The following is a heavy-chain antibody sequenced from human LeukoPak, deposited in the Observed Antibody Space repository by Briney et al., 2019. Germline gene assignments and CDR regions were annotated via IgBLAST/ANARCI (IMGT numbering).Heavy chain of an antibody. Sequence: KASETLSLTCTVSGGSISSSNYYWGWIRQPPGKGLELIGSIYYSGSTYYNPSLKSRVTISVDTSKNQFSLKLSSVTAADTAVYYCARGFGTNYFDYWGQGTLVTVSS. CDR1: GGSISSSNYY. J-gene: IGHJ4*02. V-gene: IGHV4-39*01. D-gene: IGHD3-16*01. CDR3: ARGFGTNYFDY. CDR2: IYYSGST.